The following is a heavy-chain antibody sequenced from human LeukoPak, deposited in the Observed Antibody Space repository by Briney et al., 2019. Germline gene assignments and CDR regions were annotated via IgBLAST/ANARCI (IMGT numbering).Heavy chain of an antibody. J-gene: IGHJ4*02. D-gene: IGHD3-22*01. CDR3: AKRGVVIRVILVGFHKEAYYFDS. Sequence: GGSLRLSCAVSGITLSNYGMSWVRQAPGKGLEWVAGISGSGGGTYYADSVKGRFTISRDNPKNTLCLQMNSLRAEGTAVYFCAKRGVVIRVILVGFHKEAYYFDSWGQGALVTVSS. CDR1: GITLSNYG. CDR2: ISGSGGGT. V-gene: IGHV3-23*01.